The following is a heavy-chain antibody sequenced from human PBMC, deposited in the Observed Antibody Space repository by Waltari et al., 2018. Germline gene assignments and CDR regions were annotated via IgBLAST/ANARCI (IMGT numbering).Heavy chain of an antibody. V-gene: IGHV1-69*01. D-gene: IGHD1-26*01. CDR2: IIPFLHTS. CDR3: ARVGGSYLGVDYFYYNMDV. J-gene: IGHJ6*02. CDR1: GGTLNDYA. Sequence: QVQLVQSGAEVKKPGSSVKVSCKASGGTLNDYAIPWLRRAPGQVLEWMGGIIPFLHTSNYAQKFQGRFTITADGSTSTAYMELSGLRSEDTAVYFCARVGGSYLGVDYFYYNMDVWGQGTSVTVSS.